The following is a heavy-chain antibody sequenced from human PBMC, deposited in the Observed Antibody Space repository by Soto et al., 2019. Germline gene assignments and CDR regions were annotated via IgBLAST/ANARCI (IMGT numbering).Heavy chain of an antibody. CDR2: IYYSGST. CDR3: ATDSLLNWGFDS. J-gene: IGHJ4*02. Sequence: QVKLQESGPGLVKASETLSLTCTVSGASMNTYYWSWIRQPPGRGLEWIGHIYYSGSTTYNPSLETRVSMSVDTSKNQFSLSLSSVTAADTAMYFCATDSLLNWGFDSWGQGTLVTVS. D-gene: IGHD7-27*01. CDR1: GASMNTYY. V-gene: IGHV4-59*01.